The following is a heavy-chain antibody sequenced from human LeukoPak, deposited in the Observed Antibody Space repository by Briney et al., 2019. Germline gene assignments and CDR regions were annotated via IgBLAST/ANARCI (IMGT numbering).Heavy chain of an antibody. CDR3: ARDGDYYGSGRSYY. Sequence: GGTLTLSCAASGFTFSSYAKHWVRQAPAKGLVGVAVISYDGSNKYYADSLKGRFTISRDNSKNTLYLEMNSLRAEDTAVYYCARDGDYYGSGRSYYWGQGTLVTVSS. D-gene: IGHD3-10*01. V-gene: IGHV3-30*04. CDR2: ISYDGSNK. J-gene: IGHJ4*02. CDR1: GFTFSSYA.